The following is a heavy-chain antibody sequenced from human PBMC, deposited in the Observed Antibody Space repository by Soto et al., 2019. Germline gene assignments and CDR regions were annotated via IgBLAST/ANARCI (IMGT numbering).Heavy chain of an antibody. Sequence: SVKVSCKASGGTFSSYAISWVRQAPGQGLEWMGGIIPIFGTANYAQKFQGRVTITADASTSTAYMELSSLRSDDTAVYYCARVILTHYGKQWLLGPHFFDYWGQGTLVTVSS. V-gene: IGHV1-69*13. CDR2: IIPIFGTA. D-gene: IGHD6-19*01. J-gene: IGHJ4*02. CDR3: ARVILTHYGKQWLLGPHFFDY. CDR1: GGTFSSYA.